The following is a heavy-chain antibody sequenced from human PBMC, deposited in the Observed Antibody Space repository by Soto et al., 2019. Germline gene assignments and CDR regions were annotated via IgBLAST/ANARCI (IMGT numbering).Heavy chain of an antibody. CDR3: ARDREIVVVEDAFDI. CDR1: GYTFTSYG. CDR2: ISAYNGNT. D-gene: IGHD3-22*01. J-gene: IGHJ3*02. Sequence: ASVKVSCKASGYTFTSYGISWVRQAPGQGLEWMGWISAYNGNTNYAQKLQGRVTMTTDTSTSTAYMELRSLRSDDTAVYYCARDREIVVVEDAFDIWGQGTMVTASS. V-gene: IGHV1-18*01.